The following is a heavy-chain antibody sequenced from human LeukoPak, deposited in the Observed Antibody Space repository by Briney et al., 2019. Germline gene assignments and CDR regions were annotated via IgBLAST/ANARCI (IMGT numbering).Heavy chain of an antibody. CDR3: ARGRRPYYYDSSGCFDY. J-gene: IGHJ4*02. D-gene: IGHD3-22*01. V-gene: IGHV4-31*03. CDR1: GGSISSAGYY. CDR2: IYYSGST. Sequence: SETLSLTCTVSGGSISSAGYYWSWIRHHPGKGLEYIGYIYYSGSTYYNPSLKSRVTISVDTSKNQFSLKLSSVTAADTAVYYCARGRRPYYYDSSGCFDYWGQGTLVTVSS.